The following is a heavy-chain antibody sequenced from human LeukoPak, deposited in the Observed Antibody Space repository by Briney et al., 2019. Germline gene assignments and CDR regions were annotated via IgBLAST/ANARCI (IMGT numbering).Heavy chain of an antibody. V-gene: IGHV3-23*01. CDR1: GFTFSNYV. CDR3: AKDSSSSNYYYGLDV. CDR2: ISGSGSNT. D-gene: IGHD6-6*01. J-gene: IGHJ6*02. Sequence: GGSLRLSCAASGFTFSNYVMSWVRQAPVKGLEWVSSISGSGSNTNYADSVKGRFTISRDNSKNTLYLQMNSLRAEDTALYFCAKDSSSSNYYYGLDVWGQGTTVTVSS.